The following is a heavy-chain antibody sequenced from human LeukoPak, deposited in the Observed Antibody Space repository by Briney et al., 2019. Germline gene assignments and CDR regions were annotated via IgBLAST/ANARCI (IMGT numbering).Heavy chain of an antibody. Sequence: PGGSLRLSCGASGFTFSKYAMSWVRQAPGKGLEWVSGVSGSGGVTYYADSVKGRFTISRDNSKNTLHLQMNSLRAEDTAVYFCARDNPYSESPAADDAFDVWGLGTTVTVSS. CDR2: VSGSGGVT. CDR3: ARDNPYSESPAADDAFDV. D-gene: IGHD1-26*01. V-gene: IGHV3-23*01. J-gene: IGHJ3*01. CDR1: GFTFSKYA.